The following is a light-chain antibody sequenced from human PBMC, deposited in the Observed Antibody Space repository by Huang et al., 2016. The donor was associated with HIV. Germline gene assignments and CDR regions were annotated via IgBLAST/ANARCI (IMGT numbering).Light chain of an antibody. CDR3: HQYNNWLLS. Sequence: IVMTQSPATLSVSPGERVTLSCSANRSVSSNLAWYQQRPGQAPRLLIYGSSTRAPGIPARVSGSGSGTDFSLTISSLQSEDFALYYCHQYNNWLLSFGGGTRVDI. CDR2: GSS. J-gene: IGKJ4*01. CDR1: RSVSSN. V-gene: IGKV3-15*01.